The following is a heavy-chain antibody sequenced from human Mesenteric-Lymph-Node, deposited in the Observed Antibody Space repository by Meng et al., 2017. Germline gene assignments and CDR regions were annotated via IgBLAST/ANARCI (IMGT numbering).Heavy chain of an antibody. Sequence: QVQLQESGPGLVKPSQTLSLTCTVPGASISSGDYCWSWIRQPPGKGLEWIGHTHDSGDVRYNPSLNSRVTISADTSKNQFSLRLSSVTAADTAVYFCVRALGRRFLEWPRFDTWGQGTLVTVSS. CDR2: THDSGDV. CDR3: VRALGRRFLEWPRFDT. V-gene: IGHV4-30-4*01. CDR1: GASISSGDYC. D-gene: IGHD3-3*01. J-gene: IGHJ4*02.